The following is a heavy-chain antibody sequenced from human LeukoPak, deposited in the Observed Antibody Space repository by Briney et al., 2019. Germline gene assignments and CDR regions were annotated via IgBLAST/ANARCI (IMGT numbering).Heavy chain of an antibody. V-gene: IGHV3-23*01. D-gene: IGHD2-2*01. CDR3: ARDYTTFYDGNYYFDY. J-gene: IGHJ4*02. Sequence: GGSLRLSCAASGFTFSSYAMSWVRQAPGKGLEWVSAISGSGGSTYYADSVKGRFTISRDNAKNSLYLQMNSLRAEDTAVYYCARDYTTFYDGNYYFDYWGQGAPVTVSS. CDR2: ISGSGGST. CDR1: GFTFSSYA.